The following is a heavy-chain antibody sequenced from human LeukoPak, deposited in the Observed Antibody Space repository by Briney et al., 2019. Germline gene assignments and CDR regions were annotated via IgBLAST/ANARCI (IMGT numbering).Heavy chain of an antibody. V-gene: IGHV3-53*01. D-gene: IGHD5-18*01. CDR3: ASDGGYSYGWYYFDY. CDR1: GFTVSSNY. Sequence: GGSLRLSCAASGFTVSSNYMSWVRRAPGKGLEWVSAIYSGGSTYYADSVKGRFTISRDNSKNTLYLQMNSLRAEDTAVYYCASDGGYSYGWYYFDYWGQGTLVTVSS. CDR2: IYSGGST. J-gene: IGHJ4*02.